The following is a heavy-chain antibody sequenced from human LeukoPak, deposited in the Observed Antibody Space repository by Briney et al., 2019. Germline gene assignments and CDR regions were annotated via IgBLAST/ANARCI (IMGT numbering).Heavy chain of an antibody. CDR1: GFTVSSKY. J-gene: IGHJ3*02. V-gene: IGHV3-53*01. D-gene: IGHD1-26*01. Sequence: GGSLRLSCAASGFTVSSKYMSWVRQAPGKGLEWVSVIYSGGSTYYVDSVKGRFTISRDNSKNRLYLQMNSLRVEDTAMYYCARGGAYDAFDIWGQGTMVTVSS. CDR2: IYSGGST. CDR3: ARGGAYDAFDI.